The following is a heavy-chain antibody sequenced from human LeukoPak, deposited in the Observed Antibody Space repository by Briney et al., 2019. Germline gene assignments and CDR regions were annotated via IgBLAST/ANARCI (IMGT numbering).Heavy chain of an antibody. CDR2: IYYSGST. CDR1: GGSISSSSYY. V-gene: IGHV4-39*01. J-gene: IGHJ4*02. CDR3: ASPYGDYVNYFDY. D-gene: IGHD4-17*01. Sequence: SETLSLTCTVSGGSISSSSYYWGWIHQPPGKGLEWIGSIYYSGSTYYNPSLKSRVTISVDTSKNQFSLKLSSVTAADTAVYYCASPYGDYVNYFDYWGQGTLVTVSS.